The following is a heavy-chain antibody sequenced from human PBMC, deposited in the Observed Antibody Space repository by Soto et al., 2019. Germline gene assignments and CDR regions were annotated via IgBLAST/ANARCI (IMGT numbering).Heavy chain of an antibody. CDR1: GGSISSSSYV. CDR3: ARQLGFWSGLTFYYNWFDP. D-gene: IGHD3-3*01. Sequence: QLQLQESGPGLVSPWETLSLTCTVSGGSISSSSYVWGWIRQPPGKGLEWIGTIYYRGSTYYKPSLKSRVTMSVDTSKNQFSLRLTSVTAADTAVYYCARQLGFWSGLTFYYNWFDPWGQGTLVTVSS. V-gene: IGHV4-39*01. J-gene: IGHJ5*02. CDR2: IYYRGST.